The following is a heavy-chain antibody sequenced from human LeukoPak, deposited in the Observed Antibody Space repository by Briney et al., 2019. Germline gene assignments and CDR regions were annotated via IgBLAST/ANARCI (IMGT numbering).Heavy chain of an antibody. J-gene: IGHJ4*02. CDR2: IRSKAHGGTT. V-gene: IGHV3-49*04. D-gene: IGHD3-22*01. Sequence: GGSLRLSCAASGFTFSSYAMSWVRQAPGKGLEWVSFIRSKAHGGTTEYAASVEGRFTISRDDSKNIAYLQMNSLKTDDTAVYYCTRDNYYDSSVYSKYYFDYWGQGTLVTVSS. CDR1: GFTFSSYA. CDR3: TRDNYYDSSVYSKYYFDY.